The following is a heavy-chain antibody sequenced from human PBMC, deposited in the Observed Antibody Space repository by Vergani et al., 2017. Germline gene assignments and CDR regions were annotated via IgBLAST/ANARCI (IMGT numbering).Heavy chain of an antibody. J-gene: IGHJ3*01. V-gene: IGHV3-21*04. Sequence: EVQLVESGGGLVNPGGCLTLSCVASGFSLSTYTFNWVRQAPGGGLEWVSSLNKNNYYIYYADSVKGRFTISRDNSKNTLYLQMNSLRADDTAVYFCARDQLTGDLWGGPFDVWGQGTMVAVSS. D-gene: IGHD2-21*01. CDR1: GFSLSTYT. CDR3: ARDQLTGDLWGGPFDV. CDR2: LNKNNYYI.